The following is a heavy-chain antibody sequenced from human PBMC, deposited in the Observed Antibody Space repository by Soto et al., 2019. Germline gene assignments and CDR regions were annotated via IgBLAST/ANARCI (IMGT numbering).Heavy chain of an antibody. J-gene: IGHJ4*02. Sequence: SGTLSLTWAVSGYSLSSYYYWGWIRQPPGKGLEWIGSIYHSGRTYYNPSLKSRVTISVDTSKNQFSLKLNSVTAADTAVYYCARIYSGSSRDYWGQGTLVTVSS. CDR1: GYSLSSYYY. D-gene: IGHD1-26*01. CDR3: ARIYSGSSRDY. CDR2: IYHSGRT. V-gene: IGHV4-38-2*01.